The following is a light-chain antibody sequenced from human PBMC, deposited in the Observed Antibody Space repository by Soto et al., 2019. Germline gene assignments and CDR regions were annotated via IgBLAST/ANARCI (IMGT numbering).Light chain of an antibody. CDR3: QQYGTSPVT. Sequence: EIVLTQSPGTLSLSPGERATLSCRASQSVSSDYLAWYQQKPGQAPRLLIYGASSRATVIPDRFSGSGSGTDFTLTISRLEPEDFAVYYCQQYGTSPVTFGGGTKV. J-gene: IGKJ4*01. V-gene: IGKV3-20*01. CDR2: GAS. CDR1: QSVSSDY.